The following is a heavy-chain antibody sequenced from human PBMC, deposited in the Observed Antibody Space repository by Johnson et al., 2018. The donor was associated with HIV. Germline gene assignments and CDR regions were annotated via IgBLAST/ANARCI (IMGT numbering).Heavy chain of an antibody. Sequence: QVQLVESGGGVVQPGRSLRLSCAASGFTFSSYGMHWVRQAPGKGLEWVAVIWYDGSNKYYADSVKGRFTISRDNSKNTLYLQMNSLRAEDTAIYYCAKELSRSWTGDAFDIWGQGTMVTVSS. CDR2: IWYDGSNK. D-gene: IGHD6-13*01. CDR3: AKELSRSWTGDAFDI. J-gene: IGHJ3*02. CDR1: GFTFSSYG. V-gene: IGHV3-33*06.